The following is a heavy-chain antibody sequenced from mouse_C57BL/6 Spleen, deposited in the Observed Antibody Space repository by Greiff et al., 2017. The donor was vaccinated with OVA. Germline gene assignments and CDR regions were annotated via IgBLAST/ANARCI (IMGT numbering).Heavy chain of an antibody. CDR1: GFSLSTSGMG. D-gene: IGHD1-1*01. V-gene: IGHV8-12*01. CDR2: IYWDDDK. Sequence: QVTLKVSGPGILQSSQTLSLTCSFSGFSLSTSGMGVSWIRQPSGKGLEWLAHIYWDDDKRYNPSLKSRLTISKDTSRNQVFLKITSVDTADTATYYCARLYYYGSSYDWYFDVWGTGTTVTVSS. CDR3: ARLYYYGSSYDWYFDV. J-gene: IGHJ1*03.